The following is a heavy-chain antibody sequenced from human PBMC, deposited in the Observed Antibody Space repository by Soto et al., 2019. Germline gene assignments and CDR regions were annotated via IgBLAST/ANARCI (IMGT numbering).Heavy chain of an antibody. J-gene: IGHJ6*02. Sequence: QVQLVESGGGVVQPGRSLRLSCAASGFTFSSYGMHWVRQAPGKGLEWVAVIWYDGSNKYYADSVKGRFTISRDNSKNTLYLQMNSLRAEDTAVYYCARVPGGGSGWYGYYYYGMDVWGQGTTVTVSS. CDR3: ARVPGGGSGWYGYYYYGMDV. V-gene: IGHV3-33*01. CDR1: GFTFSSYG. CDR2: IWYDGSNK. D-gene: IGHD6-19*01.